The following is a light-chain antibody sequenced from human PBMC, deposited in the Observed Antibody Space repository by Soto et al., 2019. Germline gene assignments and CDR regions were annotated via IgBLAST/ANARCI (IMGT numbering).Light chain of an antibody. CDR2: EVS. V-gene: IGLV2-8*01. Sequence: QSALTQPPSASGAAGQAVTISCTGTSSDVGGYNYVSWYQQHPGKVPKLMIYEVSKRPSGVPDRFSGSKSGNTASLTVSGLQAEDEADYYCSSHAGSNNYVFGTGTKVTVL. CDR3: SSHAGSNNYV. J-gene: IGLJ1*01. CDR1: SSDVGGYNY.